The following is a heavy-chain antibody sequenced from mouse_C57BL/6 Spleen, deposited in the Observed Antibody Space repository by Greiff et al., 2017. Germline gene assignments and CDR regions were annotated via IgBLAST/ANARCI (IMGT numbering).Heavy chain of an antibody. Sequence: EVQRVESGGGLVKPGGSLKLSCAASGFTFSDYGMHWVRQAPEKGLEWVAYISSGSSTIYYADTVKGRFTISRDNAKNTLFLQMSSLRYEDTAMYYCAKSINTLPSCFAYWGQGTLVTVSA. V-gene: IGHV5-17*01. CDR1: GFTFSDYG. CDR3: AKSINTLPSCFAY. CDR2: ISSGSSTI. D-gene: IGHD1-1*01. J-gene: IGHJ3*01.